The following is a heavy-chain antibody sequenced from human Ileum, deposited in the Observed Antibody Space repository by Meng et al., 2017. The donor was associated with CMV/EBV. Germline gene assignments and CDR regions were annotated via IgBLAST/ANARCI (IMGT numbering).Heavy chain of an antibody. CDR3: ATTVYPKPLLNYFDP. D-gene: IGHD4-17*01. V-gene: IGHV4-59*01. CDR2: LYYSETA. Sequence: GSLRLSCTVSGGSITRYYGSWIRQPPGKGLEWIGYLYYSETAYYSHSLRGRVIISADTTKNHFSLRLSSVTAADTAVYFCATTVYPKPLLNYFDPWGQGTLVTVSS. CDR1: GGSITRYY. J-gene: IGHJ5*02.